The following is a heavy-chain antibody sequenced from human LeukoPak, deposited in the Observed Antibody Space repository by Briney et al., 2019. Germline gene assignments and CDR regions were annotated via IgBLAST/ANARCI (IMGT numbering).Heavy chain of an antibody. CDR2: INPNSGNT. Sequence: ASVKVSCEASGYSPTSYDINWVRQATGQGLEWMGWINPNSGNTDYAQKFQGRVTMTRSTSISTAYMELSSLRSEDTAVYYCARGRGGSYGYAFDIWGQGTTVTVSS. CDR1: GYSPTSYD. V-gene: IGHV1-8*01. CDR3: ARGRGGSYGYAFDI. J-gene: IGHJ3*02. D-gene: IGHD1-26*01.